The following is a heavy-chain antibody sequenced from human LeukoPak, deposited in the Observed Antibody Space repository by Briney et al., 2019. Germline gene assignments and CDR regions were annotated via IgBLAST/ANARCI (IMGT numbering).Heavy chain of an antibody. D-gene: IGHD4-17*01. Sequence: SVKVSCKAPGGTFSSYTISWVRQAPGQGLEWMGRIIPILGIANYAQKFQGRVTVTADKSTSTAYMELSRLRSEDTAVYYCARGNHGDYYFDYWGQGTLVTVSS. CDR3: ARGNHGDYYFDY. J-gene: IGHJ4*02. CDR2: IIPILGIA. CDR1: GGTFSSYT. V-gene: IGHV1-69*02.